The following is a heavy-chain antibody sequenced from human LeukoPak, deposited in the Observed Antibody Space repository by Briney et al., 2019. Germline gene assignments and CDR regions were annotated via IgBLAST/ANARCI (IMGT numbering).Heavy chain of an antibody. J-gene: IGHJ4*02. V-gene: IGHV3-7*04. CDR2: IKQDGSEI. CDR1: GFNFNSYW. CDR3: AGARYGSGGYFFDF. Sequence: GGSLRLSCAASGFNFNSYWMSWVRQAPGKGLECVANIKQDGSEIYFVDSVKGRFTISRDNAKSSLYLQVNSLRGEDTAVYYCAGARYGSGGYFFDFWGQGTLVTVSS. D-gene: IGHD3-10*01.